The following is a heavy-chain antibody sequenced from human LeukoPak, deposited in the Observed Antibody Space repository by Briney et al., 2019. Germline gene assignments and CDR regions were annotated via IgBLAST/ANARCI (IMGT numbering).Heavy chain of an antibody. CDR3: VVKPAVAGAPLGGFGELG. Sequence: SETLSLTCAVSGGSISSSNWWSWVRQPPGKGLEWIGEIHHSGSTNYNPSLKSRVTISVDKSKNQFSLKVNSVTAADTAVYYCVVKPAVAGAPLGGFGELGWGQGTLVTVSS. V-gene: IGHV4-4*02. J-gene: IGHJ4*02. CDR2: IHHSGST. D-gene: IGHD3-10*01. CDR1: GGSISSSNW.